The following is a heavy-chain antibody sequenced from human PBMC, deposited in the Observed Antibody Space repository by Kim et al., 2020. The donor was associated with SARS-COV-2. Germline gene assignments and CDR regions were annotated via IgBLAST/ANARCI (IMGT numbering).Heavy chain of an antibody. J-gene: IGHJ6*02. D-gene: IGHD1-26*01. CDR1: GGTFSSYA. CDR3: ARDLRRTVLWEYYYYGMDV. V-gene: IGHV1-69*13. CDR2: IIPIFGTA. Sequence: SVKVSCKASGGTFSSYAISWVRQAPGQGLEWMGGIIPIFGTANYAQKFQGRVTITADESTSTAYMELSSLRSEDTAVYYCARDLRRTVLWEYYYYGMDVWGQGTTVTVSS.